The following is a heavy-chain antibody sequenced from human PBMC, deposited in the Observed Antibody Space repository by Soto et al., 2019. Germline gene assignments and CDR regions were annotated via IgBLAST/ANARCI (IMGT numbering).Heavy chain of an antibody. CDR2: IYHSGST. CDR1: GGSISSSNW. V-gene: IGHV4-4*02. Sequence: KASETLSLTCAVSGGSISSSNWWSWVRQPPGKGLEWIGEIYHSGSTNYNPSLKSRVTISVDKSKNQFSLKLSAVTAADTAVYYCARMSGIAAGGDYYYGMDVWGQGTTVTVSS. J-gene: IGHJ6*02. D-gene: IGHD6-13*01. CDR3: ARMSGIAAGGDYYYGMDV.